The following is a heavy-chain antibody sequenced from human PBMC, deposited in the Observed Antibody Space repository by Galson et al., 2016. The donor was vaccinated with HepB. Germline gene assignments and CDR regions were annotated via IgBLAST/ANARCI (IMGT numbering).Heavy chain of an antibody. Sequence: SVKVSCKASGNIFNNIDLTWVRQAPGQGLEWMGGFIRSFGTPTYAQKFQGRVTITADDSTGTVDMELSRLRSEDTALYYCARVSRPGFNSGFDTWGQGTLVTVTS. J-gene: IGHJ4*02. D-gene: IGHD5-24*01. CDR2: FIRSFGTP. V-gene: IGHV1-69*13. CDR1: GNIFNNID. CDR3: ARVSRPGFNSGFDT.